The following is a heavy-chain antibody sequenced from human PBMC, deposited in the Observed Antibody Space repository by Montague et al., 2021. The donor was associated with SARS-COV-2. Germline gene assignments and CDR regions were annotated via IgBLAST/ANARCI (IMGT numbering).Heavy chain of an antibody. V-gene: IGHV3-33*01. J-gene: IGHJ2*01. CDR2: IWYDGSNK. Sequence: PLRLSCAASGFNFSSYGMHWVRQAPGKGLEWVALIWYDGSNKYYADSVKGRFTISRDNSKNTLYLQMNSLRAEDTAVYYCARDKPLWYFDLWGRGTLVTVSS. CDR3: ARDKPLWYFDL. CDR1: GFNFSSYG.